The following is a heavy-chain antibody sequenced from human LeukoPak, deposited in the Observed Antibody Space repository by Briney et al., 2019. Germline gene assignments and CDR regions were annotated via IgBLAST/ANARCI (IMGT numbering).Heavy chain of an antibody. V-gene: IGHV1-2*02. CDR3: ARDNGHFQALGSSPFGMDV. J-gene: IGHJ6*02. CDR2: INPNSGGT. D-gene: IGHD3-3*02. CDR1: GYTFTGYY. Sequence: ASVKVSCKASGYTFTGYYMHWVRQAPGQGLEWMGWINPNSGGTNYAQKFQGRVTMTRDTSISTAYMELSRLRSDDTAVYYCARDNGHFQALGSSPFGMDVWGQGTTVTVSS.